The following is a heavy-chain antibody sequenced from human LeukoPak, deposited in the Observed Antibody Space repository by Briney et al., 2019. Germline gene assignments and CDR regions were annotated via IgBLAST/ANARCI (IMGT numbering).Heavy chain of an antibody. V-gene: IGHV3-73*01. Sequence: PGGSLRLSCAASGFIFSGSAMHWVRQASGKGLEWLGRIRSKANSYATAYAASVKGRFTISRDDLKNTAHLQMNSLKTEDTAVYYCTRSSDTSGYYLDNWGQGTLVTVSS. CDR1: GFIFSGSA. CDR3: TRSSDTSGYYLDN. D-gene: IGHD3-22*01. J-gene: IGHJ4*02. CDR2: IRSKANSYAT.